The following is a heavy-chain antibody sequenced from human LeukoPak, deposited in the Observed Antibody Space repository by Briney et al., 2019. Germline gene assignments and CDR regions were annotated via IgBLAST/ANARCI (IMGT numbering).Heavy chain of an antibody. J-gene: IGHJ5*02. CDR2: IYYSGST. Sequence: SETLSLICTVSGGSISSSSYYWGWIRQPPGKGLEWIGSIYYSGSTYYNPSLKSRVTISVDTSKNQFSLKLSSVTAADTAVYYCARQDSWGYYDSSGYWFDPWGQGTLVTVSS. V-gene: IGHV4-39*01. CDR3: ARQDSWGYYDSSGYWFDP. CDR1: GGSISSSSYY. D-gene: IGHD3-22*01.